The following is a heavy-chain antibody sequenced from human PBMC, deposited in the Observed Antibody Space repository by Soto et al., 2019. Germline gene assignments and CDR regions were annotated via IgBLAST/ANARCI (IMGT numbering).Heavy chain of an antibody. CDR3: ASGTVDSRYYFDY. J-gene: IGHJ4*02. CDR1: GFTISTYW. V-gene: IGHV3-74*01. D-gene: IGHD1-26*01. Sequence: EVPLVESGGGLVQPGGSLRLSCAASGFTISTYWMHWVRQAPGKGLVWVSRIDTYGNTRSYADSVKGRFTISRDNAKNTLYLQMNNLRAEDTAVYYCASGTVDSRYYFDYWGQGTLVTVSS. CDR2: IDTYGNTR.